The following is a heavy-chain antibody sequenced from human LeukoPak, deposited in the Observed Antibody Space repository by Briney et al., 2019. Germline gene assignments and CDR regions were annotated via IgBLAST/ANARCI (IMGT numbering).Heavy chain of an antibody. V-gene: IGHV4-31*03. CDR1: GGSIISGGYY. D-gene: IGHD4-17*01. Sequence: TSQTLSLPCPVSGGSIISGGYYWSWIRQHPGKGLEWIGYIYYSGSTYYNPSLKSRVTISVDTSKNQLSLKLSSVTAADTAVYYCARANYGDYSGYFDLWGRGTLVTVSS. J-gene: IGHJ2*01. CDR3: ARANYGDYSGYFDL. CDR2: IYYSGST.